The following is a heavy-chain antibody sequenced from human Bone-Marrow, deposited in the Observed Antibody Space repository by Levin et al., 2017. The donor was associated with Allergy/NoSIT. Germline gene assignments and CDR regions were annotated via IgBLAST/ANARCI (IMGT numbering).Heavy chain of an antibody. Sequence: MSWVRTAPGKGLEWVSIIYTGGNTYYANSVRGRFIISRDDSKNTLYLQMNTLRAEDTAVYYCARDSRIEAAGRRDYYYGMDVWGQGTTVTVSS. D-gene: IGHD6-13*01. J-gene: IGHJ6*02. CDR2: IYTGGNT. CDR3: ARDSRIEAAGRRDYYYGMDV. V-gene: IGHV3-53*01.